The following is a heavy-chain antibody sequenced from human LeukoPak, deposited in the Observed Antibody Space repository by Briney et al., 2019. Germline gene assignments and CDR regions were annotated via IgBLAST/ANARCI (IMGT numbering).Heavy chain of an antibody. J-gene: IGHJ4*02. Sequence: GGSLRLSCAASGFTFSSYGMHWVRQAPGKGLVWVSRINTDGSSMNYADSVKGRFTISRDNAKNTLHLQMNSLRVEDTAVYYCARDLHNFPYWGQGTLVTVSS. V-gene: IGHV3-74*01. CDR1: GFTFSSYG. CDR3: ARDLHNFPY. D-gene: IGHD5-24*01. CDR2: INTDGSSM.